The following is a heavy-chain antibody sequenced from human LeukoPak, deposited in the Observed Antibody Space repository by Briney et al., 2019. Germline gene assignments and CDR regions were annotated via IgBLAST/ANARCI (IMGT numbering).Heavy chain of an antibody. D-gene: IGHD1-26*01. CDR1: GFTFSDNY. CDR2: ISSSGSI. J-gene: IGHJ4*02. CDR3: ARDPGSYLDY. V-gene: IGHV3-11*04. Sequence: GGSLRLSCAASGFTFSDNYMSWIRQAPGKGLEWVSYISSSGSIYYADSVKGRFTISRDNAKNSLYLQVNSLRAEDTAVYYCARDPGSYLDYWGQGTLVTVSS.